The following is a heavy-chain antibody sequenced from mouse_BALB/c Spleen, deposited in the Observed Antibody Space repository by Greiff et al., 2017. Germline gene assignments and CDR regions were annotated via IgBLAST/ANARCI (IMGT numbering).Heavy chain of an antibody. V-gene: IGHV3-2*02. J-gene: IGHJ2*01. CDR2: ISYSGST. Sequence: EVHLVESGPGLVKPSQSLSLTCTVTGYSITSDYAWNWIRQFPGNKLEWMGYISYSGSTSYNPSLKSRISITRDTSKNQFFLQLNSVTTEDTATYYCAGAYYRYAVRYFDYWGQGTTLTVSS. D-gene: IGHD2-14*01. CDR1: GYSITSDYA. CDR3: AGAYYRYAVRYFDY.